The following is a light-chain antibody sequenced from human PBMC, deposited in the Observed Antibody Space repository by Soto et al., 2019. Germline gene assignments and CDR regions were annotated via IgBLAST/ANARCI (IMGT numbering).Light chain of an antibody. Sequence: ETVMTQSPATLSVSPGERATLSCRASQSVSSNLAWYQQKPGQAPRLLIYDASTRATGIPARFSGSGSGTEFILTISSLQSEDFAVYYCQQYKNWPRTFGQGTKVEIK. CDR1: QSVSSN. V-gene: IGKV3-15*01. CDR3: QQYKNWPRT. J-gene: IGKJ1*01. CDR2: DAS.